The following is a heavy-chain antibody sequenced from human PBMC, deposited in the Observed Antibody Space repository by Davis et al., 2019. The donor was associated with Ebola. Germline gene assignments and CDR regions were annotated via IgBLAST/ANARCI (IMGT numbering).Heavy chain of an antibody. V-gene: IGHV3-30-3*01. CDR1: GFTFSTFA. CDR3: ARGITGTSLDY. Sequence: GGSLRLSCAASGFTFSTFAMHWVRQAPGWGLEWVALISYDGSEKYYADSVKGRFTISRDNAKNTLYLQMNSLRAEDTAVYYCARGITGTSLDYWGQGTLVTVSS. D-gene: IGHD1-1*01. CDR2: ISYDGSEK. J-gene: IGHJ4*02.